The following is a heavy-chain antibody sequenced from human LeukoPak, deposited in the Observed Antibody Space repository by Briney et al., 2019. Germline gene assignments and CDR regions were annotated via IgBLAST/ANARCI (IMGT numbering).Heavy chain of an antibody. V-gene: IGHV3-64*04. CDR2: ISSNGGST. CDR3: AREHTTVTSLLDY. D-gene: IGHD4-17*01. Sequence: PGGSLRLSCAASGFTFNNYAMHWVRQAPGKGLEYVSSISSNGGSTYYGNSVKGRFTISRDSSKNTMYLQMNSLRAEDTAVYYCAREHTTVTSLLDYWGQGTLVTVSS. J-gene: IGHJ4*02. CDR1: GFTFNNYA.